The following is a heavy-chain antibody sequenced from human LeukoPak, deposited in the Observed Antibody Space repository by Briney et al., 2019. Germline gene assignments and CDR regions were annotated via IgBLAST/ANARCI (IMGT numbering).Heavy chain of an antibody. Sequence: ASVKVSCKASGYTFTGYYMHGVRQAPGQGLEWIGWINPNSGGTNYAQKFQGRVTMTRDTSISTAYMELSRLRSDDTAVYYCARMGGYSSGWYMGSFDYWGQGTLVTVSS. V-gene: IGHV1-2*02. CDR2: INPNSGGT. J-gene: IGHJ4*01. D-gene: IGHD6-19*01. CDR3: ARMGGYSSGWYMGSFDY. CDR1: GYTFTGYY.